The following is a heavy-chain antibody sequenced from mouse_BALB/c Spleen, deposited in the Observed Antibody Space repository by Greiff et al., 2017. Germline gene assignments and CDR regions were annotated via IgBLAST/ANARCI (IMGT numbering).Heavy chain of an antibody. CDR3: ARALPYLPFAY. D-gene: IGHD2-10*01. J-gene: IGHJ3*01. Sequence: EVNVVESGGGLVQPGGSLRLSCATSGFTFSDFYMEWVRQPPGKRLEWIAASRNKANDYTTEYSASVKGRFIVSRDTSQSILYLQMNALRAEDTAIYYCARALPYLPFAYWGQGTLVTVSA. CDR2: SRNKANDYTT. V-gene: IGHV7-1*02. CDR1: GFTFSDFY.